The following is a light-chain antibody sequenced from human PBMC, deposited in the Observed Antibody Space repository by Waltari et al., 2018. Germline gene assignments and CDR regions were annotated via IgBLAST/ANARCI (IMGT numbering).Light chain of an antibody. V-gene: IGLV4-69*01. CDR2: INSDGSL. J-gene: IGLJ1*01. CDR3: QAWGAGIHV. CDR1: SGHVNYD. Sequence: QLVVTQSPSVSASPGASVKLTCTLSSGHVNYDIAWHQQQPDKGPRSLMKINSDGSLIKGDGIPYRFSGSSSGAARFLTIPSLQAEDEADYYCQAWGAGIHVFGTGTKVTVL.